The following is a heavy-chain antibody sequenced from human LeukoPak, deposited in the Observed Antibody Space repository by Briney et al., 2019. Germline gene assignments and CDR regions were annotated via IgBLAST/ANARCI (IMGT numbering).Heavy chain of an antibody. Sequence: GGSLRLSCAASGFTFSSYGMHWVRQAPGKGLEWVAFIRYDGGNKYYADSVKGRFTISRDNSKNTLYLQMNSLRAEDTAVYYCAKAAHKTKQQLVLPADYWGQGTLVTVSS. D-gene: IGHD6-13*01. CDR3: AKAAHKTKQQLVLPADY. CDR2: IRYDGGNK. V-gene: IGHV3-30*02. J-gene: IGHJ4*02. CDR1: GFTFSSYG.